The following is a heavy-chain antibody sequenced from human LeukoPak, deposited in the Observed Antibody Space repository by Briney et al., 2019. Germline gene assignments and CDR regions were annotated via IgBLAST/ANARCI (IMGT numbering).Heavy chain of an antibody. V-gene: IGHV4-59*01. J-gene: IGHJ5*02. D-gene: IGHD3-10*01. CDR1: GGSISSYY. CDR2: VSDSGTT. CDR3: ARRPRGVIIKSWFDP. Sequence: SETLSLTCTVSGGSISSYYWSWIRQPPGKGLEWFGYVSDSGTTNYNPSLKSRVTISVDTSKIQFSLKLSSVTAADTAVYYCARRPRGVIIKSWFDPWGQGTLVTVSS.